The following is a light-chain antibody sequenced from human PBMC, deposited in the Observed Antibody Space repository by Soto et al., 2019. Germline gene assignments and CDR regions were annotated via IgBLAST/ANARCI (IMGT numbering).Light chain of an antibody. V-gene: IGKV3D-15*01. CDR1: QSVSSN. CDR2: GAS. CDR3: QQYSNWPLT. J-gene: IGKJ4*01. Sequence: EIVMTQSPATLSVSPGERATLSCRASQSVSSNLAWYQQKPGQAPRLLIYGASTRATGIPASFSGSGSGTEFTLTISSLQSEDFAFYDCQQYSNWPLTFGGGTEVEIK.